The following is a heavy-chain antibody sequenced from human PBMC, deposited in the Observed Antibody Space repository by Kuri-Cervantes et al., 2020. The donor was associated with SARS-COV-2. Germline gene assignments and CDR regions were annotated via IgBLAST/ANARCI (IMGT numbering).Heavy chain of an antibody. Sequence: LRLSCTVSGGSISSGGYYWSWIRQHPGKGLEWIGYIYYSGSTYYNPSLKSLVTISVDTSKNQFSLKLSSVTAADTAVYYCARVQGAAALTYYYYYGMDVWGQGTTVTVSS. CDR2: IYYSGST. V-gene: IGHV4-31*01. J-gene: IGHJ6*02. CDR1: GGSISSGGYY. D-gene: IGHD2-2*01. CDR3: ARVQGAAALTYYYYYGMDV.